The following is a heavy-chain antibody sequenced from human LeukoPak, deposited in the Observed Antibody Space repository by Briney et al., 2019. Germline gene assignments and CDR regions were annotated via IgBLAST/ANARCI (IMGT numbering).Heavy chain of an antibody. Sequence: PGGSLRLSCAASGFTFSRDWMHWVRQAPGKGLGWVSRISDDGSITTYADSVQGRFTISRDNAKNSLYLQMNSLRAEDTAVYYCASSGSYYFDYWGQGTLVTVSS. CDR2: ISDDGSIT. J-gene: IGHJ4*02. V-gene: IGHV3-74*03. CDR1: GFTFSRDW. CDR3: ASSGSYYFDY. D-gene: IGHD1-26*01.